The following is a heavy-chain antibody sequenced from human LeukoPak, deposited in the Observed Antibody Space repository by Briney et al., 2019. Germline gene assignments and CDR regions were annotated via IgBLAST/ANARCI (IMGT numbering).Heavy chain of an antibody. CDR2: ISWNSGSI. D-gene: IGHD3-22*01. V-gene: IGHV3-9*01. CDR3: AKGMDYYDSSLVLAFDI. CDR1: GFTFDDYA. Sequence: GGSLRLSCAASGFTFDDYAMHWVRQAPGKGLEWVSGISWNSGSIGYADSVKGRFTISRDNAKNSLYLQMNSLRAEDTALYYCAKGMDYYDSSLVLAFDIWGQGTMVTVSS. J-gene: IGHJ3*02.